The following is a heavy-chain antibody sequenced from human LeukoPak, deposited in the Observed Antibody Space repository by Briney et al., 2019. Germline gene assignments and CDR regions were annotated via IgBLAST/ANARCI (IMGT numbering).Heavy chain of an antibody. CDR1: GGSISSYY. CDR2: IYYSGST. J-gene: IGHJ4*02. D-gene: IGHD5-18*01. CDR3: ARGIRGYSYIFDY. Sequence: SETLSVTCTVSGGSISSYYWSWIRQPPGKGLEWIGYIYYSGSTNYNPSLKSRVTISVDTSKNQFSLKLSSVTAADTAVYYCARGIRGYSYIFDYWGQGTLVTVSS. V-gene: IGHV4-59*01.